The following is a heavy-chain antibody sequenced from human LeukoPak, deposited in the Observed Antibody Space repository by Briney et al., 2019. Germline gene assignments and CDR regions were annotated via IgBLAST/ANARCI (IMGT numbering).Heavy chain of an antibody. V-gene: IGHV3-23*01. J-gene: IGHJ2*01. Sequence: PGGSLRLSCAASAFTFSSYAMSWVRQAPGKGLEWVSAISGSGGSTYYADSVKGRFTISRDNSKNTLYLQMNSLRAEDTAVYYCAKRPKLTRWYFDLRGRGTLVTVSS. D-gene: IGHD4/OR15-4a*01. CDR2: ISGSGGST. CDR3: AKRPKLTRWYFDL. CDR1: AFTFSSYA.